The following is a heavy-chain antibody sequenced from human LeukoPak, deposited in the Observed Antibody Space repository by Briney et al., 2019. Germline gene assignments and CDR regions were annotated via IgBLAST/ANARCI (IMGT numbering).Heavy chain of an antibody. J-gene: IGHJ3*02. V-gene: IGHV4-59*01. D-gene: IGHD6-13*01. Sequence: PSETLSLTCTVSGGSISSYYWSWLRQPPGKGLEWIGYIYYSGSTNYNPSLKSRVTISVDTSKNQFSLKLSSVTAADTAVYYCARGPEGWQQLVLLAFDIWGQGTMVTVSS. CDR2: IYYSGST. CDR3: ARGPEGWQQLVLLAFDI. CDR1: GGSISSYY.